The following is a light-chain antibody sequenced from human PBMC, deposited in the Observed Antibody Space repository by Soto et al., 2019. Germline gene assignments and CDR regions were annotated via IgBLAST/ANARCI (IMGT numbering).Light chain of an antibody. CDR1: NSDVGGYNF. V-gene: IGLV2-14*01. CDR2: EVT. J-gene: IGLJ1*01. Sequence: QSALTQPASVSGSPGQSITISCTGTNSDVGGYNFVSWYQQLPGKAPKVMIYEVTNRPSRVSDRFSGSKSGNTASLTISGLQAEDEADYYCSSYTSTTTYVFGTGTKVTVL. CDR3: SSYTSTTTYV.